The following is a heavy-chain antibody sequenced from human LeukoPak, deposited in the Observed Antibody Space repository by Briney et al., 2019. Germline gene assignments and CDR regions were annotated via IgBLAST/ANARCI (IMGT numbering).Heavy chain of an antibody. V-gene: IGHV1-3*01. J-gene: IGHJ4*02. D-gene: IGHD6-19*01. CDR2: INAGNGNT. CDR1: GYRFTTDMYT. Sequence: ASVKVSCKASGYRFTTDMYTIHWMRQAPGYRLEWMGWINAGNGNTKYSQKFQGRVTITGDTSASTVYMELSSLIFEDTAVYYCARDSDSSGWSWVYWGQGTLVTVSS. CDR3: ARDSDSSGWSWVY.